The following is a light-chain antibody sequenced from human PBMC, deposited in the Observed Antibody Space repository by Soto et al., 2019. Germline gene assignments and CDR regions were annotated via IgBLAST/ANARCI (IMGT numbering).Light chain of an antibody. CDR3: QQYNNYWT. V-gene: IGKV1-5*03. CDR2: RAS. Sequence: DIQMTQSPSTLSASVGDRVTITCRASQTINSWLAWYQQRPGKAPKLLIYRASSLQSGVPSRFSGSGSGTEFTLTISSLQPDDFATYYCQQYNNYWTFGKGTKVEIK. CDR1: QTINSW. J-gene: IGKJ1*01.